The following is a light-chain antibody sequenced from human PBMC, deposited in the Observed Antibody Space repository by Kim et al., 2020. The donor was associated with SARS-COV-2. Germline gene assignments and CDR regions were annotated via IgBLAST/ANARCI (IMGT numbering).Light chain of an antibody. CDR3: RQYTKWPR. J-gene: IGKJ3*01. CDR1: QSVTSN. CDR2: SAS. Sequence: SVSPRETANLSCRARQSVTSNLVWYQQKPGQAPRLLIYSASTRATGIPARFRGAGSGTEFTLTISSLQPEDFAIYYCRQYTKWPRFGPGTKVDIK. V-gene: IGKV3-15*01.